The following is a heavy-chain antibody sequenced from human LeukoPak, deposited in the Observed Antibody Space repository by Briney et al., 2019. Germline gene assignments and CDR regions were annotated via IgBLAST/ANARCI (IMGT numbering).Heavy chain of an antibody. V-gene: IGHV3-23*01. CDR1: GFTFSSYA. CDR2: ISGSGGST. Sequence: GGSLRLSCAASGFTFSSYAMSWVRQAPGKGLEWVSAISGSGGSTYYADFVKGRFTISRDNSKNTLYLQMNSLRAEDTAVYYCAKGLGYCSGGSCYSDYYYGMDVWGKGITVTVSS. J-gene: IGHJ6*04. CDR3: AKGLGYCSGGSCYSDYYYGMDV. D-gene: IGHD2-15*01.